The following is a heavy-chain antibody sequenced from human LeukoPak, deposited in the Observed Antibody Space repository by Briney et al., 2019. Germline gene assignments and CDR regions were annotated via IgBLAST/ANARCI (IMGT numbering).Heavy chain of an antibody. V-gene: IGHV3-7*01. Sequence: GGSLRLSCAASGFTFSTYWMHWVRRAPGKGLEWVATIDRDGSQKIYVDSVKGRFTISRDNAKSSLYLQMNGLRVDDTAVYYCVSSPGWTLDYWGQGTLVTVSS. CDR2: IDRDGSQK. CDR3: VSSPGWTLDY. CDR1: GFTFSTYW. D-gene: IGHD3/OR15-3a*01. J-gene: IGHJ4*02.